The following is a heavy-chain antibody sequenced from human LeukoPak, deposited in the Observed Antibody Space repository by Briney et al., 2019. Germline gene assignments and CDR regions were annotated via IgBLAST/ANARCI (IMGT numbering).Heavy chain of an antibody. CDR1: GFTFSSYG. V-gene: IGHV3-30*02. J-gene: IGHJ4*02. Sequence: PGGSLRLSCAASGFTFSSYGMHWVRQAPGKGLEWVAFIRYDGSNKYYADSVKGRFTISRDNSKNTLYLQMNSLRAEDTAVYYCAKDTTSPDYYDSSGYYYDYFDYWGQGTLVTVSS. CDR2: IRYDGSNK. CDR3: AKDTTSPDYYDSSGYYYDYFDY. D-gene: IGHD3-22*01.